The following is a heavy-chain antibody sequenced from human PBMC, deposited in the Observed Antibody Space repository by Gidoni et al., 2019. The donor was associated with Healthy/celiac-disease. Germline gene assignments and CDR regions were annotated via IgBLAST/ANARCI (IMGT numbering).Heavy chain of an antibody. Sequence: QLQLAQSGAEVKKPGSSVTVFCKASGGTFRSYAISWVRQAPGQGLEWMGGLIPIFGTANYAQKFQGRVTITADESTSTAYMELSSLRSEDTAVYYCARVPLSGSSEMSWFDPWGQGTLVTVSS. CDR1: GGTFRSYA. V-gene: IGHV1-69*01. CDR3: ARVPLSGSSEMSWFDP. J-gene: IGHJ5*02. D-gene: IGHD1-26*01. CDR2: LIPIFGTA.